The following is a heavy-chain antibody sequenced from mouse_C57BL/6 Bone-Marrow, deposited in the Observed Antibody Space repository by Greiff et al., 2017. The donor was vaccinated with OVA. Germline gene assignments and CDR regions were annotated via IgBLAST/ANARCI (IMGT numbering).Heavy chain of an antibody. Sequence: QVQLKQPGAELVRPGTSVKLSCKASGYTFTSYWMHWVKQRPGQGLEWIGVIDPSDSYPNYNQKFKGKATLTVDTSSSTAYMQLSSLTSEDAAVYYCARWGQLRLWFAYWGQGTLVTVSA. J-gene: IGHJ3*01. CDR1: GYTFTSYW. V-gene: IGHV1-59*01. CDR2: IDPSDSYP. CDR3: ARWGQLRLWFAY. D-gene: IGHD3-2*02.